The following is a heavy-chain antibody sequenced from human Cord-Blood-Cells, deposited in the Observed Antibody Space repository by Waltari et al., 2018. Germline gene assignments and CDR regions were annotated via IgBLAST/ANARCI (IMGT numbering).Heavy chain of an antibody. CDR3: ARGTESNDY. V-gene: IGHV3-33*01. J-gene: IGHJ4*02. CDR2: IWYDGSNK. CDR1: GFTFSSYG. Sequence: QVQLVESAGGVVQPGRSLRLSCAASGFTFSSYGMLWVRQAPGKGLEWVAVIWYDGSNKYYADSVKGRFTISRDNSKNTLYLQMNSLRAEDTAVYYCARGTESNDYWGQGTLVTVSS. D-gene: IGHD4-4*01.